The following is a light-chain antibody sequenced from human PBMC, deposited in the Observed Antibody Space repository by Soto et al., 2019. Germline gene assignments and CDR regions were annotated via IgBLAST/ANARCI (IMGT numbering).Light chain of an antibody. J-gene: IGKJ4*01. CDR3: QQYAESPLT. CDR2: GAS. CDR1: RSVSSN. V-gene: IGKV3D-15*01. Sequence: EIVMTQSPATLSVSPGERATLSCRASRSVSSNLAWYQQKPGQAPRVLIYGASRRATGIPDRFRGSGSGTDFTLTVSRLESEDFAVYYCQQYAESPLTFGGGTKVDIK.